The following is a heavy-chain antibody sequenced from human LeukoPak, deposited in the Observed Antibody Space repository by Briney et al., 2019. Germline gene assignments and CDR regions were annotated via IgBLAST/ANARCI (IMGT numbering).Heavy chain of an antibody. CDR2: IYPGDSDT. V-gene: IGHV5-51*01. Sequence: GESLKIACKGSGYIFTSYWIGWVRQLPGKGLEWMGIIYPGDSDTRYSPFFPGQVTISADKSISTACLQWSSLKASDTAMYYCARGIYGGNSGVDYWGQGTLVTVSS. J-gene: IGHJ4*02. CDR3: ARGIYGGNSGVDY. CDR1: GYIFTSYW. D-gene: IGHD4-23*01.